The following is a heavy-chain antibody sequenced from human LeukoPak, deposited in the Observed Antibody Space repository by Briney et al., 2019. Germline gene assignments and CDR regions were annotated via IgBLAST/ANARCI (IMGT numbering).Heavy chain of an antibody. D-gene: IGHD3-3*01. CDR2: INHSGST. Sequence: SETLSLTCAVYGGSFSGYYWSWIRQPPGKGLEWIGEINHSGSTNYNPSLKSRVTISVDTSKNQFSLKLSSVTAADTAVYYCARGGHYDFWSGYPRSAFDIWGQGTMVTVSS. CDR1: GGSFSGYY. V-gene: IGHV4-34*01. J-gene: IGHJ3*02. CDR3: ARGGHYDFWSGYPRSAFDI.